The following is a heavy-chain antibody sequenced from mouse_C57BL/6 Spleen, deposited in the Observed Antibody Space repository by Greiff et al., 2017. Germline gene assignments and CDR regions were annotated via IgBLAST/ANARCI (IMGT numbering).Heavy chain of an antibody. V-gene: IGHV1-82*01. CDR1: GYAFSSSW. CDR3: APLITTVVADYYAMDY. J-gene: IGHJ4*01. CDR2: IYPGDGDT. D-gene: IGHD1-1*01. Sequence: VQVVESGPELVKPGASVKISCKASGYAFSSSWMNWVKQRPGKGLEWIGRIYPGDGDTNYNGKFKGKATLTADKSSSTAYMQLSSLTSEDSAVYFCAPLITTVVADYYAMDYWGQGTSVTVSS.